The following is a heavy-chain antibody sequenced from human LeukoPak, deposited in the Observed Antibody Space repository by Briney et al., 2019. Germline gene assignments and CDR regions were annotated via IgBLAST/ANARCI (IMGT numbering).Heavy chain of an antibody. CDR3: AKESGWRGFDY. Sequence: PGGSLRLSCAASGFTFDDYAMHWVRQAPGKGLEWVSGISWNSGSIGYADSVKGRFTISRDNAKNSLYLQMNSLRAEDTALYYCAKESGWRGFDYWGPGTLVTVSS. CDR2: ISWNSGSI. CDR1: GFTFDDYA. V-gene: IGHV3-9*01. J-gene: IGHJ4*02. D-gene: IGHD6-19*01.